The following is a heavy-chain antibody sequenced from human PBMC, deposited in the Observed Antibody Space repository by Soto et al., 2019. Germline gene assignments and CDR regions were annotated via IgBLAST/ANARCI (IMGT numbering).Heavy chain of an antibody. CDR3: ATRITVFGLLIPPFDP. Sequence: SETLSLTCAVYGGSVNGYYWNWIRHPPGKGLEWIGEINHTGGTHYNPSLKTRVTMSVDTSKNQFSLRLSSVTAADTAIYYCATRITVFGLLIPPFDPWGQGTQVTVSS. D-gene: IGHD3-3*01. CDR1: GGSVNGYY. V-gene: IGHV4-34*01. CDR2: INHTGGT. J-gene: IGHJ5*02.